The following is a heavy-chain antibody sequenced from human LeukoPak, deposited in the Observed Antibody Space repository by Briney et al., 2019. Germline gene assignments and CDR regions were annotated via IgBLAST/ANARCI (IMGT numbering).Heavy chain of an antibody. CDR2: IYYSGST. D-gene: IGHD6-19*01. CDR3: ASGPVYSSGWYDY. V-gene: IGHV4-59*01. CDR1: GGSISSYY. Sequence: SETLSLTCTVSGGSISSYYWSWIRQPPGKGLEWIGYIYYSGSTNYNPSLKSRVTISVDTSKNQFSLKLNSVTAADTAVYYCASGPVYSSGWYDYWGQGTLVTVSS. J-gene: IGHJ4*02.